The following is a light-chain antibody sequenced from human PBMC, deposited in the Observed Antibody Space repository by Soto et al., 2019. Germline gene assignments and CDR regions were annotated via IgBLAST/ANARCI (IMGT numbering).Light chain of an antibody. Sequence: QSALTQPPSASGFPGQSVTISCTGTSSDVGYYDYVSWYQQHPGKAPKLVIYEVTKRPSGVPDRVSASKSGNTASLTVSGLRAEDEADYYCSTWHDSHVIFGGGTKLTVL. V-gene: IGLV2-8*01. CDR3: STWHDSHVI. CDR2: EVT. J-gene: IGLJ2*01. CDR1: SSDVGYYDY.